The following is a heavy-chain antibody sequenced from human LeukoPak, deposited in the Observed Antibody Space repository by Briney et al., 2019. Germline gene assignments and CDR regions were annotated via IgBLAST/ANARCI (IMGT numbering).Heavy chain of an antibody. CDR1: GFTFSNYE. Sequence: GGSLRLSCAASGFTFSNYEMNWVRLAPGKGLEWVSYITTSGSTKYYADSVKGRFTISRDNAKNSLYLQMNSLRAEDTAVYYCTSDYYFDYWGQGTLVTVSS. J-gene: IGHJ4*02. CDR3: TSDYYFDY. V-gene: IGHV3-48*03. CDR2: ITTSGSTK.